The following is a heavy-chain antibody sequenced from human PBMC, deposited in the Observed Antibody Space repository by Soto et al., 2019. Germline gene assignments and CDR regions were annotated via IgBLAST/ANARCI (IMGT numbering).Heavy chain of an antibody. CDR1: GFTFSSYG. CDR2: IWYDGSNK. V-gene: IGHV3-33*01. D-gene: IGHD2-8*01. CDR3: AREITGCNNGVCLRWFDP. J-gene: IGHJ5*02. Sequence: QVQLVEAGGGVVQPGRSLRLSCAASGFTFSSYGMHWVRQAPGKGLEWVAVIWYDGSNKYYADSVKGRFTISRDNSKNTLYLQMNSLRAEDKAVYSCAREITGCNNGVCLRWFDPWGQGTLVTVSS.